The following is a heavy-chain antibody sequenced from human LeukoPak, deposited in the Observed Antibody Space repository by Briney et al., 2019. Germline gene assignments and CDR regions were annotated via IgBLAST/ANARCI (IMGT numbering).Heavy chain of an antibody. Sequence: GGSLRLSCAASGFTFDDYAMHWVRQAPGKGLEWVSGISWNSGSIGYADSVKGRFTISRDNAKNSLYLQMNSLRAEDTALYYCAKDVYYYDSSGRFDYWGQGTLVTVSS. CDR1: GFTFDDYA. CDR2: ISWNSGSI. D-gene: IGHD3-22*01. CDR3: AKDVYYYDSSGRFDY. J-gene: IGHJ4*02. V-gene: IGHV3-9*01.